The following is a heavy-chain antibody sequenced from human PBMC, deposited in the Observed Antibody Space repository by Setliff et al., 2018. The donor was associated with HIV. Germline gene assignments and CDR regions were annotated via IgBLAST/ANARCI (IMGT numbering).Heavy chain of an antibody. CDR1: GFTFSSYT. V-gene: IGHV3-23*01. CDR3: AKDRTVVVITIFDY. Sequence: GGSLRLSCAVSGFTFSSYTMNWVRQAPGKGLEWVSYISSSSSSTYYADSVKGRFTISRDNSKNTLYLQMNSLRAEDTAVYYCAKDRTVVVITIFDYWGQGTLVTVSS. CDR2: ISSSSSST. D-gene: IGHD3-22*01. J-gene: IGHJ4*02.